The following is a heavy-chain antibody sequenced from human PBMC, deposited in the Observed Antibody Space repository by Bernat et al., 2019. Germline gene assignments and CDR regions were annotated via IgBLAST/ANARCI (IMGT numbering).Heavy chain of an antibody. Sequence: QVQLVESGGGVVQPGGSLRLSCAASGFTFSSHGMHWVRQAPGKGLEWVAFIRYDGSNEHYGDSVKGRFTISRDNSKNTLYLQMNSLRAEDTAVYYCAKDGKQWLSYFDYWGQGTLVTVSS. V-gene: IGHV3-30*02. CDR1: GFTFSSHG. J-gene: IGHJ4*02. D-gene: IGHD6-19*01. CDR2: IRYDGSNE. CDR3: AKDGKQWLSYFDY.